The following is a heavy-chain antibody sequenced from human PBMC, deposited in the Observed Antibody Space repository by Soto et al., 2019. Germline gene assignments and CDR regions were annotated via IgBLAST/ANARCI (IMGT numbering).Heavy chain of an antibody. CDR2: INPNSGGT. CDR3: ARDPNWNFEHVGVDV. CDR1: GYTFTGYY. V-gene: IGHV1-2*04. D-gene: IGHD1-1*01. J-gene: IGHJ6*02. Sequence: GASVKVSCKASGYTFTGYYMHWVRQAPGQGLEWMGWINPNSGGTNYAQKFQGWVTMTRDTSISTAYMELSRLRSDDTAVYYCARDPNWNFEHVGVDVWGQGTTVTVSS.